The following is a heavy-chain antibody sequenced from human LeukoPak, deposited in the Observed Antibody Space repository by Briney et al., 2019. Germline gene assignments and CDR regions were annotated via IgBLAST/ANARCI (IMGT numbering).Heavy chain of an antibody. D-gene: IGHD3-10*01. CDR2: INHSGST. CDR3: ARGRLELITMVRGVMFAHFDY. V-gene: IGHV4-34*01. Sequence: SETLSLTCAVYGESFSGYYWSWIRQPPGKGLEWIGEINHSGSTNYNPSLKSRVTISVDTSKNQFSLKLSSVTAADTAVYYCARGRLELITMVRGVMFAHFDYWGQGTLVTVSS. J-gene: IGHJ4*02. CDR1: GESFSGYY.